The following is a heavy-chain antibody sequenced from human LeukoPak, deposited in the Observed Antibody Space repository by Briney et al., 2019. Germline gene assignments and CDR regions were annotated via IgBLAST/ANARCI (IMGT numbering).Heavy chain of an antibody. D-gene: IGHD2-2*01. V-gene: IGHV1-46*01. CDR2: INPSGGST. J-gene: IGHJ5*02. CDR1: GYTFTSYY. CDR3: ARGGGYCSSTSCYGVNWFDP. Sequence: ASVKVSCKASGYTFTSYYMHWVRQAPGQGLEWMGIINPSGGSTSYAQKFQGRVTMTRDMFTSTVYMELSSLRSEDTAVYYCARGGGYCSSTSCYGVNWFDPWGQGTLVTVSS.